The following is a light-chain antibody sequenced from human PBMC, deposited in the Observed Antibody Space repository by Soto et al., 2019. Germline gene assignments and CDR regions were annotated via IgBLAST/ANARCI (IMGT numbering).Light chain of an antibody. CDR2: EAT. V-gene: IGLV2-14*01. J-gene: IGLJ2*01. Sequence: QSALTQPASVSGSPGQSITISCTGTSSDVGGYDYVSWYQQHPGKAPKLIIHEATKRPSWVSSRFSGSKSGNSASLTISGLQAEDEADYYCSFYVRGGSSPVVFGGGTKLTVL. CDR3: SFYVRGGSSPVV. CDR1: SSDVGGYDY.